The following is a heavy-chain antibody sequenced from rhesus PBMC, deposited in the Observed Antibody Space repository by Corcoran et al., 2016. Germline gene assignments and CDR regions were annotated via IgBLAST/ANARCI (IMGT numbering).Heavy chain of an antibody. V-gene: IGHV4-160*01. D-gene: IGHD4-23*01. CDR2: IYGSGGRT. Sequence: QVQLQESGPGLVKPSETLSLPCTVSVGSLSYRPYWRWIRPPPGKRREWMGRIYGSGGRTNYNPSSKSRVTISRDTSKNQFSLKLSSVTAADTAVYYCARVGLRIQYDAFDFWGQGLRVTVSS. CDR1: VGSLSYRPY. CDR3: ARVGLRIQYDAFDF. J-gene: IGHJ3*01.